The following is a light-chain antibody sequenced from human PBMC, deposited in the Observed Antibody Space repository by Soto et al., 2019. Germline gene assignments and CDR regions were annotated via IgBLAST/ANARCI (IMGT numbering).Light chain of an antibody. CDR3: QQYNNWPFS. V-gene: IGKV3-20*01. J-gene: IGKJ5*01. CDR2: GAS. Sequence: IVLTQPPGTLSLSAGERDTLSCRASQSVSSSYLAWYQQKPGQAPRLLIYGASSRATGIPARFSGTGSETDFTLTISGLQSEDSAVYFCQQYNNWPFSFGQGPRLEIK. CDR1: QSVSSSY.